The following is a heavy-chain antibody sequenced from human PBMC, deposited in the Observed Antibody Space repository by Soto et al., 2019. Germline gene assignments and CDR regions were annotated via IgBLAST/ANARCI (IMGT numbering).Heavy chain of an antibody. CDR1: GFTFSSYA. Sequence: GGSLRLSCAASGFTFSSYAMSWVRQAPGKGLEWDSAISGSGGITYYADSVKGRFTISRDTSKNTLYLQMNSLRAEDTAVYYCARDRMVRGVIIRYWFDPWGQGTMVTVSS. D-gene: IGHD3-10*01. J-gene: IGHJ5*02. V-gene: IGHV3-23*01. CDR2: ISGSGGIT. CDR3: ARDRMVRGVIIRYWFDP.